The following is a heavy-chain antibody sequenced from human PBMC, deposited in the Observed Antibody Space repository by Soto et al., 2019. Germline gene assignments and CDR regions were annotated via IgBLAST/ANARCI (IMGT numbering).Heavy chain of an antibody. J-gene: IGHJ6*02. D-gene: IGHD4-4*01. Sequence: SLRLSCAASGFTFSRNAMSWVRQAPGKGLEWVSTISASGGSTYYADSVKGRLTISRDNSKNTVYMQMNSLRAEDTAVYYCAKPYSDYYYYGMDVWGQGTTVTVSS. CDR3: AKPYSDYYYYGMDV. CDR2: ISASGGST. CDR1: GFTFSRNA. V-gene: IGHV3-23*01.